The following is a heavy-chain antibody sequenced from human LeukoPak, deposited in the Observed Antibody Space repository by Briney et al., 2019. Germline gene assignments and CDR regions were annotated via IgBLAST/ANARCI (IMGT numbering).Heavy chain of an antibody. J-gene: IGHJ4*02. D-gene: IGHD2/OR15-2a*01. CDR3: ARRALRIGAFDY. Sequence: SETLSLTCTVPDGSISSHYRSWIRQPPGRGLEWIGYIHTSGNTNTNPSLKSRVTISVDTSKKQLSLNLSSVTAADTAVYYCARRALRIGAFDYWGQGILVSVSS. CDR1: DGSISSHY. CDR2: IHTSGNT. V-gene: IGHV4-4*09.